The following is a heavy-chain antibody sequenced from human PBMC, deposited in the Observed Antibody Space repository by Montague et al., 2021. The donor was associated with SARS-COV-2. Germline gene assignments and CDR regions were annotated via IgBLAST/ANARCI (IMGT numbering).Heavy chain of an antibody. J-gene: IGHJ6*02. CDR1: GFTFSSYW. CDR2: IKQDGSEK. V-gene: IGHV3-7*01. CDR3: ARGGLYYYGSGSYWLPEHYYYYGMDV. D-gene: IGHD3-10*01. Sequence: PLRLSCAASGFTFSSYWMSWVRQAPGKGLEWVANIKQDGSEKYYVDSVKGRFTISRDNAKNSLYLQMNSLRAEDTAVYYCARGGLYYYGSGSYWLPEHYYYYGMDVWGQGTTVTVSS.